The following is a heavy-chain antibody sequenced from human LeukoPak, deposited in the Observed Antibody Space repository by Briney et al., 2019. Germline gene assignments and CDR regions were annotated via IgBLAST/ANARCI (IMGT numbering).Heavy chain of an antibody. Sequence: ASVKVPCKPCGYTFTDYYMHWVRQAPGQGLEWMGRINPNIGGTNFAQKFQGRVTMTRDTSINTAYMELSRLTPDDTAVYYCARDRGAGGWECGTYWGQGTLVTVSS. J-gene: IGHJ4*02. V-gene: IGHV1-2*06. D-gene: IGHD1-26*01. CDR1: GYTFTDYY. CDR2: INPNIGGT. CDR3: ARDRGAGGWECGTY.